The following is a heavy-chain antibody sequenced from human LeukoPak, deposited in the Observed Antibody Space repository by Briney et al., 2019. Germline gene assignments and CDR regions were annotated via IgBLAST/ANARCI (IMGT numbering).Heavy chain of an antibody. V-gene: IGHV6-1*01. J-gene: IGHJ6*02. D-gene: IGHD6-13*01. CDR3: ARDRQLVSPRNYYYYGMDV. Sequence: SQTLSLTCAISGDSFSSNSAAWNWIRQSPSRGLEWLGRTYYRSKWYNDYAVSVKSRITINPDTSKNQFSLQLNSVTPEDTAVYYCARDRQLVSPRNYYYYGMDVWGQGTMVTVSS. CDR1: GDSFSSNSAA. CDR2: TYYRSKWYN.